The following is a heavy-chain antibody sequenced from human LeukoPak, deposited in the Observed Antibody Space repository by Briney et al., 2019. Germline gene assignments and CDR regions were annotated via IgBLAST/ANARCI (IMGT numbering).Heavy chain of an antibody. V-gene: IGHV4-34*01. CDR2: INHSGST. CDR3: ARSSGWYSLYYYGMDV. D-gene: IGHD6-19*01. CDR1: GGSFSGYY. Sequence: PSETLSLTCAVYGGSFSGYYWSWIRQPPGKGLEWIGEINHSGSTNYNPSLKSRVTISVDTSKNQFSLKLSSVTAADTAVYYCARSSGWYSLYYYGMDVWGQGTTVTVSS. J-gene: IGHJ6*02.